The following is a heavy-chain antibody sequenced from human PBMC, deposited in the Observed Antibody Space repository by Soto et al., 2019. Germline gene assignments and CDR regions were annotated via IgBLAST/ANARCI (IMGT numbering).Heavy chain of an antibody. V-gene: IGHV3-23*01. J-gene: IGHJ4*02. CDR1: GFTFSSHA. CDR3: AKVSSSWYAGFFDL. CDR2: LSDSGDSI. Sequence: EVQLLESGGGLVQPGRSLRLSCTASGFTFSSHAMTWVRQAPGKGLEWVSGLSDSGDSIYYADSVKGRFTIYRDNSMNTLYQQMNTRTGKDTAGYYCAKVSSSWYAGFFDLWGQGTLGTVSS. D-gene: IGHD6-13*01.